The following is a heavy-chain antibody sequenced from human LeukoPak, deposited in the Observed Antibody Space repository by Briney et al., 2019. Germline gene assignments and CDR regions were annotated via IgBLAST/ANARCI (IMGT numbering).Heavy chain of an antibody. CDR1: GGSISSYF. CDR3: ARGNKNYYDSSGSGLDP. CDR2: IYTSGST. V-gene: IGHV4-59*10. Sequence: PSETLSLTRAVSGGSISSYFWSSVRRPAGQGLEWIGRIYTSGSTNYNPSLKSRVTMSVDSSKHQFSPKPSSVTAADTAVYYCARGNKNYYDSSGSGLDPWGEGTLGTVSS. J-gene: IGHJ5*02. D-gene: IGHD3-22*01.